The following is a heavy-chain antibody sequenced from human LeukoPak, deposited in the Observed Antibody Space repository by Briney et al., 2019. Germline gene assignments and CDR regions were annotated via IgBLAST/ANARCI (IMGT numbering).Heavy chain of an antibody. CDR1: GFTFSSYE. J-gene: IGHJ6*04. CDR3: AELGITMIGGV. Sequence: GGSLRLSCAASGFTFSSYEMNWVRQAPGKGLEWVSYISSSGSTIYYADSVKGRFTISKDNAKNSLYLQMNSLRAEDTAVYYCAELGITMIGGVWGKGTTVTISS. V-gene: IGHV3-48*03. CDR2: ISSSGSTI. D-gene: IGHD3-10*02.